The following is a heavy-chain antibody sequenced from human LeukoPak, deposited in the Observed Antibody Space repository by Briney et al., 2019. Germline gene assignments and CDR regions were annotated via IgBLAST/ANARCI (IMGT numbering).Heavy chain of an antibody. CDR2: INTKSGAT. V-gene: IGHV1-2*02. Sequence: GASVKVSCKASGYTLTGYCMHWVRQAPGQGLEWLGWINTKSGATNYAQKFQGRVTMTRDTSISTAYMELSRLRSDDTAMYYCARDGGTVPWGQGTLVTVSS. CDR3: ARDGGTVP. D-gene: IGHD4-17*01. CDR1: GYTLTGYC. J-gene: IGHJ4*02.